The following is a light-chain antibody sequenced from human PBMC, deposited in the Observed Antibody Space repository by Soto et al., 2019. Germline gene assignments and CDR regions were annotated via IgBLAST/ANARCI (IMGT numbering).Light chain of an antibody. J-gene: IGLJ3*02. CDR2: DVS. CDR1: SSDVGAYNY. Sequence: QSALTQPRSVSGSPGQSVTISCTGTSSDVGAYNYVSWYQHHPGKAPKVMIYDVSERPSGVPDRFSGSKSDNKASLTISGLQAEDEADYYCCSYAGSCSRVFGGGTKLTVL. V-gene: IGLV2-11*01. CDR3: CSYAGSCSRV.